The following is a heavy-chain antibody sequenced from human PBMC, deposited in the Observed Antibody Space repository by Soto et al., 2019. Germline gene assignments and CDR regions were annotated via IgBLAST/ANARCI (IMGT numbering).Heavy chain of an antibody. J-gene: IGHJ2*01. CDR2: INAGNGNT. Sequence: GASVKVSCKASGYTFTSYAMHWVRQAPGQRLKWMGWINAGNGNTKYSQKFQGRVTITRDTSASTAYMELSSLRSEDTAVYYCAGNYYAGSGYYLGEHWYFDLWGRGTLVTVSS. D-gene: IGHD3-22*01. V-gene: IGHV1-3*01. CDR3: AGNYYAGSGYYLGEHWYFDL. CDR1: GYTFTSYA.